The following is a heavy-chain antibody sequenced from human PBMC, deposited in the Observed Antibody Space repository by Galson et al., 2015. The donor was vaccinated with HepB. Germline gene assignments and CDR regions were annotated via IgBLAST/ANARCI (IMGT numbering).Heavy chain of an antibody. CDR3: ASLLAYCGGDCYSNYYYYGMDV. D-gene: IGHD2-21*02. CDR1: GFSLKTYG. CDR2: ISSSSSYI. V-gene: IGHV3-21*01. Sequence: SLRLSCAASGFSLKTYGMNWVRQAPGKGLEWVSSISSSSSYIYYADSVKGRFTISRDNAKNSLYLQMNSLRAEDTAVYYCASLLAYCGGDCYSNYYYYGMDVWGQGTTVTVSS. J-gene: IGHJ6*02.